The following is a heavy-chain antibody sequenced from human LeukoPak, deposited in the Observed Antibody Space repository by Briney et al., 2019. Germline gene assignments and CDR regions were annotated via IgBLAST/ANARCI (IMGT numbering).Heavy chain of an antibody. CDR3: ARVGESSSSPGIWFDP. D-gene: IGHD6-6*01. Sequence: ASVKASCKASGGTFSSYAISWVRQAPGQGLKWMGGIIPIFGTANYAQKFQGRVTITTDESTSTAYMELSSLRSEDTAVYYCARVGESSSSPGIWFDPWSQGTLVTVS. CDR1: GGTFSSYA. V-gene: IGHV1-69*05. J-gene: IGHJ5*02. CDR2: IIPIFGTA.